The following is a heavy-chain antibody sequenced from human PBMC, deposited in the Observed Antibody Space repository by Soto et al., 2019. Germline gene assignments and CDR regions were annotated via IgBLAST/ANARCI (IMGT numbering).Heavy chain of an antibody. CDR2: INPNSANT. D-gene: IGHD3-16*01. CDR3: AREGVRGMDV. V-gene: IGHV1-8*02. Sequence: ASVKVSCKASGYTFSDYYVHWVRQAPGQGLEWMGWINPNSANTGYAQKFQGWVTMTRNTSISTAYMELTSLRSEDTAVYYCAREGVRGMDVWGQGTTVTVSS. J-gene: IGHJ6*02. CDR1: GYTFSDYY.